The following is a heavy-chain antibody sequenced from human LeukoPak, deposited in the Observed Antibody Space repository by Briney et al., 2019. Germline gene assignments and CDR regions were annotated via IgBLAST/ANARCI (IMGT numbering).Heavy chain of an antibody. Sequence: ASVKVSCKASGYTFTGHYMHWVRQAPGQGLEWMGWINPNSGGTNYAPKFQGRVTMTRDTSISTAYMELSRLRSDDTAIYYCARGGLPVYYYYMDVWGKGTTVTVSS. CDR2: INPNSGGT. J-gene: IGHJ6*03. CDR1: GYTFTGHY. CDR3: ARGGLPVYYYYMDV. D-gene: IGHD1-26*01. V-gene: IGHV1-2*02.